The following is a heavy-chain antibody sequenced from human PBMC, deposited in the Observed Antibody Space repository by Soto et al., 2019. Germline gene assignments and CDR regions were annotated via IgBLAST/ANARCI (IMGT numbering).Heavy chain of an antibody. D-gene: IGHD6-6*01. CDR1: GFTFSSYS. Sequence: PGGSLRLSCAASGFTFSSYSMNWVRQAPGKGLEWVSYISSSSSTIYYADSVKGRFTISRDNAKNSLYLQMNSLRAEDTAVYYCARDRAARTFDYWGQGTLVTVSS. V-gene: IGHV3-48*01. CDR3: ARDRAARTFDY. CDR2: ISSSSSTI. J-gene: IGHJ4*02.